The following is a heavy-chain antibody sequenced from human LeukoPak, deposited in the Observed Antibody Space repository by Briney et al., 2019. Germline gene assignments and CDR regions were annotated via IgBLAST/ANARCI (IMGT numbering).Heavy chain of an antibody. V-gene: IGHV4-4*07. D-gene: IGHD6-6*01. CDR2: IYSSGST. Sequence: SETLSLTCTVSGGSISTYFWSWIRQPAGKGLEWIGRIYSSGSTNDNPSLKTRVTMSVGTSKNQFSLKLRSVTASDTAVYYCARVSRYSSSYYFDSWGQGTLVTVSS. CDR1: GGSISTYF. CDR3: ARVSRYSSSYYFDS. J-gene: IGHJ4*02.